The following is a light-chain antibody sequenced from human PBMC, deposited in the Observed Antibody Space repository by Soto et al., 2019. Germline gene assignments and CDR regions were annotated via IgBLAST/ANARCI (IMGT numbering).Light chain of an antibody. CDR2: DVA. V-gene: IGLV2-14*01. CDR3: RSYTTSSTYV. J-gene: IGLJ1*01. Sequence: QSVLTQPASVSGSPGQPITISCTGTSTDVGRYNYVSWYQQHPGKAPKLMIYDVANRPSGVSNRFSGSKSGITASLTISGLQAEDEADYYCRSYTTSSTYVFGTGTKVTVL. CDR1: STDVGRYNY.